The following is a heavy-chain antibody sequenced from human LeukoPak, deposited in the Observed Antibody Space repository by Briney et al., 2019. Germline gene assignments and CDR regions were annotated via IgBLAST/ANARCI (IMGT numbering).Heavy chain of an antibody. V-gene: IGHV4-61*01. CDR3: ARAGSRGYYRIDYFHY. CDR1: GGSVSSGSYY. CDR2: IYYSGST. Sequence: SETLSLTCTVSGGSVSSGSYYWSWIRQPPGKGLEWIGYIYYSGSTNYNPSLKSRVTISVDTSKTQFSLKLSSVTAADTAVYFWARAGSRGYYRIDYFHYWGQGTLFTVSS. D-gene: IGHD3-22*01. J-gene: IGHJ4*02.